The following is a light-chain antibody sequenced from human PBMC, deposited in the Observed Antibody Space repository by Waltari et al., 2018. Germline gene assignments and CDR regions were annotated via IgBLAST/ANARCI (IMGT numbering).Light chain of an antibody. V-gene: IGLV3-21*04. CDR3: QVWDSSSDHYVV. Sequence: SYVLTQPPSVSVAPGKTARITCGGNNLGSKSVHWYQQKPGQAPVLVIYYDSDRPSGIPARFSGSNSGNTATLTISRVEAGEEADYYCQVWDSSSDHYVVFGGGTKLTVL. CDR2: YDS. CDR1: NLGSKS. J-gene: IGLJ2*01.